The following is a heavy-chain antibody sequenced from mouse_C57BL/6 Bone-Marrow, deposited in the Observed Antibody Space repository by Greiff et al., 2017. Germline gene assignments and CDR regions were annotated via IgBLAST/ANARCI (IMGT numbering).Heavy chain of an antibody. D-gene: IGHD2-5*01. CDR2: IYPGDGDT. J-gene: IGHJ2*01. CDR1: GYAFSSSW. CDR3: ATYYSTYFDY. Sequence: VKLMESGPELVKPGASVKISCKASGYAFSSSWMNWVQQRPGKGLEWIGRIYPGDGDTNYNGKLKGKATLTADKSSSTAYMQLSRLTSENSAVYFCATYYSTYFDYWGQGTTLTVSS. V-gene: IGHV1-82*01.